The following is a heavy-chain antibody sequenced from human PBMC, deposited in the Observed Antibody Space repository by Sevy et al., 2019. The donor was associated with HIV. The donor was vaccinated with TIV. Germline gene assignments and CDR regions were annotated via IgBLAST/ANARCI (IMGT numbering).Heavy chain of an antibody. D-gene: IGHD3-3*01. Sequence: SETLSLTCTVSGGSISRNSHYWGWIRQPPGKGLEWIGSIYYSGSTYYNPSLKSRVTISGDTSKNQFSLKLSSVTAADTAVYYCATHALSITIFGVVTRKWFDPWGQGTLVTVSS. V-gene: IGHV4-39*01. CDR3: ATHALSITIFGVVTRKWFDP. J-gene: IGHJ5*02. CDR1: GGSISRNSHY. CDR2: IYYSGST.